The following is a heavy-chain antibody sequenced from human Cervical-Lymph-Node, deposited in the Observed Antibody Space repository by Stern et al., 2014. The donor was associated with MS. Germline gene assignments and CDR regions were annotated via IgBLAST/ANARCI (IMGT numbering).Heavy chain of an antibody. D-gene: IGHD6-19*01. CDR2: INTGNSNT. J-gene: IGHJ4*02. CDR3: ATDGSGWLPADY. V-gene: IGHV1-3*04. CDR1: GYSFTNYP. Sequence: MQLVQSGAEVKKPGASVKVSCKASGYSFTNYPIHWVRQAPGQGLEWMGYINTGNSNTRYSQKFQGRVTIARDTSASTAYMELSSLRSEDTAVYYCATDGSGWLPADYWGQGTLVTVSS.